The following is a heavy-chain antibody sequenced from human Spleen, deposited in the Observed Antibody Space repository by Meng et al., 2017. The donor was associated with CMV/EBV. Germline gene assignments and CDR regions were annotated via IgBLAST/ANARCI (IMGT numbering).Heavy chain of an antibody. D-gene: IGHD2-2*01. CDR2: ISAYSGNI. J-gene: IGHJ5*02. V-gene: IGHV1-18*01. CDR1: GYTFTSYG. CDR3: ARDEYCSSTSCRNWFDP. Sequence: ASVKVSCKASGYTFTSYGISWVRQAPGQGLEWMGWISAYSGNINYAQKLQGRVTMTTDTSTSTAYMELRSLRSDDTAVYYCARDEYCSSTSCRNWFDPWGQGTLVTVSS.